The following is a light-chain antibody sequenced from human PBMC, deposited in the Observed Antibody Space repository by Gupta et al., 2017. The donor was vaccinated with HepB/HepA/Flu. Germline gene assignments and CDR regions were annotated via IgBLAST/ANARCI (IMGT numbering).Light chain of an antibody. Sequence: EIVFTQSPGTLSISPGETATLSCRASQSVRSRRLAWYQQKSGQAPRLLIYDASNRITYTPHRFSGSGSGTDFTLTISRLEPEDFAVYYCQQECSSLKTFGXGTKVEIK. V-gene: IGKV3-20*01. CDR3: QQECSSLKT. CDR1: QSVRSRR. CDR2: DAS. J-gene: IGKJ1*01.